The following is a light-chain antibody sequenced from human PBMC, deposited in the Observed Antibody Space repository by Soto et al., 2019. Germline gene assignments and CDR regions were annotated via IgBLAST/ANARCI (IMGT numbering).Light chain of an antibody. J-gene: IGKJ5*01. Sequence: EIVLTPSPATLSLSPGERATLSCRASQSVSSYLAWYQQKPGQAPRLPIYDASNRATGIPDRFSGSGSGTDFTLTITRLEPEDFAVYYCQQYGSSPRTFGQGTQLEIK. CDR2: DAS. V-gene: IGKV3-20*01. CDR1: QSVSSY. CDR3: QQYGSSPRT.